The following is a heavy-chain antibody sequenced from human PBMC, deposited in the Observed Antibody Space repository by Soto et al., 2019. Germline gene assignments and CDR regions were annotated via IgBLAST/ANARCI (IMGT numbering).Heavy chain of an antibody. D-gene: IGHD5-12*01. CDR1: GFTFTDYY. J-gene: IGHJ5*01. Sequence: QVQLVESGGGLVKPGGSLRLSCAASGFTFTDYYMSWIRQIPGKGLEWISYISVRGDVIHYIDSVKGRFTISRDNAKNSGFRQMDSLRVEDSAIYYCARERAPDIRFDSWGQGTLVTVSS. CDR2: ISVRGDVI. V-gene: IGHV3-11*01. CDR3: ARERAPDIRFDS.